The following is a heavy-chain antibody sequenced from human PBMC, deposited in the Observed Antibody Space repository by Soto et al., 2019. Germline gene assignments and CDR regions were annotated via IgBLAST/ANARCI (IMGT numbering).Heavy chain of an antibody. Sequence: PGGSLRLSCAASGFAFSSYAMSWVRQAPGKGLEWVSSISCSGGSTYYADSVKVRFTISRDNSNNTLYLQMNSMRAEDTAVYYCAKQLYSSFSYVIDXWGQGTLVTVSX. J-gene: IGHJ4*02. V-gene: IGHV3-23*01. CDR2: ISCSGGST. CDR1: GFAFSSYA. D-gene: IGHD6-6*01. CDR3: AKQLYSSFSYVIDX.